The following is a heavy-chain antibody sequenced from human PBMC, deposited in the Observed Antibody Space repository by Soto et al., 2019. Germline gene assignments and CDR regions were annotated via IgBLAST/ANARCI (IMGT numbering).Heavy chain of an antibody. D-gene: IGHD6-13*01. Sequence: GGSLRLSCAASGFTFSSYSMNWVRQAPGKGLEWVSYISSSSSTIYYADSVKGRFTISRDNAKNSLYLQMNSLRDEDTAVYYCARGRYSSSWYGPYYYYGMDVWGQGTTVTV. CDR2: ISSSSSTI. CDR3: ARGRYSSSWYGPYYYYGMDV. J-gene: IGHJ6*02. V-gene: IGHV3-48*02. CDR1: GFTFSSYS.